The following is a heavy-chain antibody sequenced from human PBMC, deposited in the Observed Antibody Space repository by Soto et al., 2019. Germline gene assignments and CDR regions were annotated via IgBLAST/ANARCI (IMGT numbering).Heavy chain of an antibody. D-gene: IGHD3-22*01. J-gene: IGHJ3*01. V-gene: IGHV6-1*01. CDR1: GDSVSSNSAA. CDR3: ARYDRDGFDV. Sequence: QVQLQQSGPGLVKPSQTLSLTCVISGDSVSSNSAAWSWIRQSPSRGLEWLGRTYYRSRWYRGYAVAVTTRIIINPDTSKNQVSLQLTSVTPEDTATYYCARYDRDGFDVWGLGTMVTVSS. CDR2: TYYRSRWYR.